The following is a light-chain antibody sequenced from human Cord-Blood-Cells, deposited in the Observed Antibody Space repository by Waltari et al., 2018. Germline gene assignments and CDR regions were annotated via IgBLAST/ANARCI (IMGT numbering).Light chain of an antibody. CDR2: AAS. J-gene: IGKJ1*01. CDR1: QSIRSY. CDR3: QQSYSTPWT. V-gene: IGKV1-39*01. Sequence: DIQMTQSPSSLSASVGDRVTITCRASQSIRSYLNWYQQKPGKAPKLLIYAASSLQSGVPSRFSGNGSGTDFTLTISSLQPEDFATYYCQQSYSTPWTFGQGTKVEIK.